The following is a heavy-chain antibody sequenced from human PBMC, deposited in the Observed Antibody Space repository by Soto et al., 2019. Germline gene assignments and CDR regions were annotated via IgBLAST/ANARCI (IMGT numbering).Heavy chain of an antibody. CDR2: IYYSGST. Sequence: PSETLSLTCTVSGGSISSYYWSWIRQPPGKGLEWIGYIYYSGSTNYIPSLKSRVTISVDTSKNQFSLKLSSVTAADTAVYYCAKPVRGDWYFDLWGRGTLVT. CDR3: AKPVRGDWYFDL. CDR1: GGSISSYY. V-gene: IGHV4-59*08. D-gene: IGHD3-10*01. J-gene: IGHJ2*01.